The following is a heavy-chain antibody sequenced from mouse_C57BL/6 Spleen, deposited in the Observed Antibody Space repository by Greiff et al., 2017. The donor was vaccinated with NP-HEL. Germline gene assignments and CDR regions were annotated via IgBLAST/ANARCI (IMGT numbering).Heavy chain of an antibody. J-gene: IGHJ1*03. CDR1: GYSFTSYY. Sequence: QVQLQQSGPELVKPGASVKISCKASGYSFTSYYIHWVKQRPGQGLEWIGWIYPGSGNTKYNEKFKGKATLTADTSSSTAYMQLSSLTSEDSAVYYCARSHDWYFDVWGTGTTVTVSS. CDR2: IYPGSGNT. CDR3: ARSHDWYFDV. D-gene: IGHD2-3*01. V-gene: IGHV1-66*01.